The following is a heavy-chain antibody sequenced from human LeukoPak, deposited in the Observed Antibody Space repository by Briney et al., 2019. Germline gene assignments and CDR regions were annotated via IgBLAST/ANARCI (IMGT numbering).Heavy chain of an antibody. Sequence: GGSLRLSCAASGFTFSSYAMSWVRQAPGKGLEWVSAISGSGGSTYYADSVKGRFTISRDNSKNTLYLQMNSLRAEDTAVYYRARYCGGDCYLRGAFDIWGQGTMVTVTS. CDR3: ARYCGGDCYLRGAFDI. CDR2: ISGSGGST. J-gene: IGHJ3*02. V-gene: IGHV3-23*01. D-gene: IGHD2-21*02. CDR1: GFTFSSYA.